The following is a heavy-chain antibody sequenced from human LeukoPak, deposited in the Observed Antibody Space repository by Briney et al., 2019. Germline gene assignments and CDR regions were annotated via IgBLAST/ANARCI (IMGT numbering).Heavy chain of an antibody. J-gene: IGHJ4*02. D-gene: IGHD3-22*01. CDR2: IIPMTATA. Sequence: SVKVSCKTTEDTLRNVAFSWVRQAPGQGLEWLGGIIPMTATASYSQKFQGRVSINADKSTNTVYMELSSLKLEDTAVYYCARGAGWLYDWGQGTLVIVSS. V-gene: IGHV1-69*06. CDR1: EDTLRNVA. CDR3: ARGAGWLYD.